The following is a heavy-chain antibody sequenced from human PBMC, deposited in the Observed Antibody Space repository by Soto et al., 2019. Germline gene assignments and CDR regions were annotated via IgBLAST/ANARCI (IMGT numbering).Heavy chain of an antibody. V-gene: IGHV4-59*08. Sequence: SETLSLTCTVSGGSISSYYWSWIRQPPRKGLEWIGYIYYSGSTNYNPSLKSRVTISVDTSKNQFSLKLSSVTAADTAVYYCASPYCSGGSCYFGYWGQGTLVTVSS. CDR1: GGSISSYY. J-gene: IGHJ4*02. CDR2: IYYSGST. D-gene: IGHD2-15*01. CDR3: ASPYCSGGSCYFGY.